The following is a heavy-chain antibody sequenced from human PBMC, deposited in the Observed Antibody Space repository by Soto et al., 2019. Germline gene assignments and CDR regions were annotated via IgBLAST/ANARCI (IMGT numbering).Heavy chain of an antibody. CDR3: GSTEGRIAVIRGFLRFDY. J-gene: IGHJ4*02. CDR2: INHSGST. Sequence: QVQLQQSGAGLLKPWETLSLTCDVYGGSFSGYYWSWIRQPPGKGLEWIGGINHSGSTSYNPSLKSRVSRAADTSKNPFSVKLSSVTAADAALYYCGSTEGRIAVIRGFLRFDYWGPGTLVTVSS. D-gene: IGHD3-10*01. CDR1: GGSFSGYY. V-gene: IGHV4-34*01.